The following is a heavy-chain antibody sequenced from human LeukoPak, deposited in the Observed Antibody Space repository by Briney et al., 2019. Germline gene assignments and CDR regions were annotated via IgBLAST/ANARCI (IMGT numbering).Heavy chain of an antibody. J-gene: IGHJ4*02. D-gene: IGHD2-8*02. CDR3: ARGWSGY. V-gene: IGHV4-34*01. CDR2: INHSGST. CDR1: GGSFSGYY. Sequence: PSETLSLTCAVYGGSFSGYYWSWIRQPPGKGLEWIGEINHSGSTNYNPSLKSRVTISVDTSKNQFSLKLSSVTAADTAVYCCARGWSGYWGQGTLVTVSS.